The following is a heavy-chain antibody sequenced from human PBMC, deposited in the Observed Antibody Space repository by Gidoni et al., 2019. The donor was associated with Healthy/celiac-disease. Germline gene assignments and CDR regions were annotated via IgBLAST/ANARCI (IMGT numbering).Heavy chain of an antibody. J-gene: IGHJ4*02. CDR3: AKGFRVGDY. V-gene: IGHV3-9*01. D-gene: IGHD3-3*01. CDR1: GFTFDDYA. CDR2: ISWNSGSI. Sequence: EVQLVESGGGLVQPGRSLRLSCAASGFTFDDYAMHWVRQAPGKGLEWVSGISWNSGSIGYADPVKGRFTISRDNAKNSLYLQMNSLRAEDTALYYCAKGFRVGDYWGQGTLVTVSS.